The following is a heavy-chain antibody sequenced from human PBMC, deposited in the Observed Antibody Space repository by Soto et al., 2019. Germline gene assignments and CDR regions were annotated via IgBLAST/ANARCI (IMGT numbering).Heavy chain of an antibody. V-gene: IGHV5-51*01. CDR2: IYLGDSNT. CDR3: ARQEYCSSTACYTVDS. CDR1: GYSFTRYW. Sequence: GESLKISCKGSGYSFTRYWIGWVRQMPGKGLEWMGIIYLGDSNTRYSPSFQGQVTISADKSISTAYLEWSSLKASDTAIYYCARQEYCSSTACYTVDSWGQGTLVTVYS. D-gene: IGHD2-2*02. J-gene: IGHJ4*02.